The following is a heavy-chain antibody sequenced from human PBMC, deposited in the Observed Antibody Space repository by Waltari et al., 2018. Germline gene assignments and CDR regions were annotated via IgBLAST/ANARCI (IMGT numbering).Heavy chain of an antibody. Sequence: QVQLQESGPGLVKPSETLSLTCSVSGASITADYWSWLRQPPGKGFEWIGYIYHTGSTNYSPSLKGRITMSIDVSQNQFSLGLTSVTAADTAVYCCAGDRSGGYPSYNFDVWGQGTTVTVSS. J-gene: IGHJ6*02. CDR1: GASITADY. CDR3: AGDRSGGYPSYNFDV. CDR2: IYHTGST. V-gene: IGHV4-59*01. D-gene: IGHD3-22*01.